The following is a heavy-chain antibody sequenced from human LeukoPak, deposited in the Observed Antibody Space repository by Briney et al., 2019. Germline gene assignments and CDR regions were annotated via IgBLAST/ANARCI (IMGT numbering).Heavy chain of an antibody. CDR1: GFTFSSYA. Sequence: GGSLRLSCSASGFTFSSYAMHWVRQAPGEGLEYVSAISSNGGSTYYADSVKGRFTISRDNSKNTLYLQMSSLRAEDTAVYYCVKPANGLVSYFDYWGQGTLVTVSS. J-gene: IGHJ4*02. CDR3: VKPANGLVSYFDY. V-gene: IGHV3-64D*09. D-gene: IGHD3/OR15-3a*01. CDR2: ISSNGGST.